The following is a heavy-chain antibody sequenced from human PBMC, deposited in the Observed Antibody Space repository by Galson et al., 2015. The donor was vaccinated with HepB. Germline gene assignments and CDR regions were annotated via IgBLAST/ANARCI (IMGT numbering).Heavy chain of an antibody. CDR2: ISYDGSNK. V-gene: IGHV3-30*04. CDR3: AKDLGLLPYYGMDV. J-gene: IGHJ6*02. CDR1: GLTFSSYA. D-gene: IGHD2-15*01. Sequence: SLRLSCAASGLTFSSYAMHWVRQAPGKGLEWVAVISYDGSNKYYADSVKGRFTISRDNSKNTLYLQMNSLRAEDTAVYYCAKDLGLLPYYGMDVWGQGTTVTVSS.